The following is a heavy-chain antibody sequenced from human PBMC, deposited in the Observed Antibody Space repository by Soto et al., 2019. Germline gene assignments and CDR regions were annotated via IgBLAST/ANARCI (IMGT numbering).Heavy chain of an antibody. D-gene: IGHD4-17*01. CDR1: GGSISSYY. J-gene: IGHJ4*01. CDR3: ARLDDCGGKGRDY. CDR2: IYYSGRT. Sequence: LSLTCTVSGGSISSYYWSWIRQPPGKGLEWIGYIYYSGRTNYNPSLKSRVTISVDTSKNQFSLKLSSVTAADPAVYYCARLDDCGGKGRDYWGHGTLVTVSS. V-gene: IGHV4-59*01.